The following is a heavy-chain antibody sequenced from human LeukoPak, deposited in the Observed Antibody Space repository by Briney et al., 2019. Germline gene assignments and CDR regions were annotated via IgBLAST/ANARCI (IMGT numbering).Heavy chain of an antibody. V-gene: IGHV3-23*01. J-gene: IGHJ4*02. CDR2: FSGSSRNT. CDR1: GFTFSSYA. D-gene: IGHD2-2*01. CDR3: ARTPRGQLPALY. Sequence: GGSLRLSCAASGFTFSSYAMSWVRQAPGKGLEWVSTFSGSSRNTYYAESVKGRFTISRDNSKSTLYLQMNSLRAEDTAVYYCARTPRGQLPALYWGQGTLVTVSS.